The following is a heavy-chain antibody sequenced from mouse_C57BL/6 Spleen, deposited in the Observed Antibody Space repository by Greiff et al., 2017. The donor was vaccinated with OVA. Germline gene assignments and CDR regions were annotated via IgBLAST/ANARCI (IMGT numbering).Heavy chain of an antibody. CDR1: GYTFTSYT. CDR2: INPSSGYT. D-gene: IGHD5-1*01. CDR3: ARGEYGPYYFDY. J-gene: IGHJ2*01. Sequence: QVQLKQSGAELARPGASVKMSCKASGYTFTSYTMHWVKQRPGQGLEWIGYINPSSGYTKYNQKFKDKATLTADKSSSTAYMQLSSLTSEDSAVYYCARGEYGPYYFDYWGQGTTLTVSS. V-gene: IGHV1-4*01.